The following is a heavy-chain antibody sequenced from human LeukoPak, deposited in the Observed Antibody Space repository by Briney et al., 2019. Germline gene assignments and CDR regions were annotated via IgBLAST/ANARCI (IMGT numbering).Heavy chain of an antibody. J-gene: IGHJ4*02. CDR2: ISGSGGST. D-gene: IGHD6-19*01. Sequence: GGSLRLSCAASGFTFSSYAMSWVRQAPGKGLEWVSAISGSGGSTYYADSVEGRFTISRDNSKNTLYLQMNSLRAEDTAVYYCAKTGSGWNYFDYWGQGTLVTVSS. CDR3: AKTGSGWNYFDY. V-gene: IGHV3-23*01. CDR1: GFTFSSYA.